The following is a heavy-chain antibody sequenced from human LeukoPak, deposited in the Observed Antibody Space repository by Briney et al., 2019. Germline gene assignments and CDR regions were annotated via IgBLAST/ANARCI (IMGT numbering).Heavy chain of an antibody. CDR1: GYTFTSYG. CDR3: ATDVKTERQQLVIDY. D-gene: IGHD6-13*01. V-gene: IGHV1-18*01. CDR2: ISAYNGNT. J-gene: IGHJ4*02. Sequence: ASVKVSCKASGYTFTSYGISWVRQAPGQGLEWMGWISAYNGNTNYAQKLQGRVTMTTDTSTSTAYMELRSLRSDDTAVYYCATDVKTERQQLVIDYWGQGTLVTVSS.